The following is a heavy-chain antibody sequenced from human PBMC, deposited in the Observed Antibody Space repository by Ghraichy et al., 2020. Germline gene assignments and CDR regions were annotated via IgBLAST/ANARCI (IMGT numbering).Heavy chain of an antibody. D-gene: IGHD5-18*01. CDR2: INHSGST. Sequence: SQTRSLTCAVYGGSFSGYYWSWIRQPPGKGLEWIGEINHSGSTNYNPSLKSRVTISVDTSKNQFSLKLSSVTAADTAVYYCARQRWIQLWLRGWWDYWGQGTLVTVSS. CDR3: ARQRWIQLWLRGWWDY. V-gene: IGHV4-34*01. J-gene: IGHJ4*02. CDR1: GGSFSGYY.